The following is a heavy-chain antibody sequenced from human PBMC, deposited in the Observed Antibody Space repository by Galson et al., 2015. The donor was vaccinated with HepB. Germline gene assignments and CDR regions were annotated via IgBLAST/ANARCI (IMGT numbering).Heavy chain of an antibody. CDR3: ARDGTTGNNFLHAFDI. V-gene: IGHV3-21*01. J-gene: IGHJ3*02. D-gene: IGHD1-1*01. CDR1: GFTFSTYS. CDR2: ISSSSSYI. Sequence: SLRLSCAASGFTFSTYSMNWVRQAPGKGLEWVSSISSSSSYIYYADSVKGRFTISRDNAKNSLFLQMNSLRAEDTAVHYCARDGTTGNNFLHAFDIWGQGTMVTVSS.